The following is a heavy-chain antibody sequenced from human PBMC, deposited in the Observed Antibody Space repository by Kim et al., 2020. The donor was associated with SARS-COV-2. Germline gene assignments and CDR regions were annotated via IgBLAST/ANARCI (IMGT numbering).Heavy chain of an antibody. Sequence: GGSLRLSCAASGFTFDDYAIHWVRQAPGKGLEWVSGLSWNSGRIGYADSVKGRFTISRDNAKNSLYLQMNSLRVEDTALYYCAKDIKVGYPDAFDVWGQGTMVTVSS. V-gene: IGHV3-9*01. J-gene: IGHJ3*01. CDR3: AKDIKVGYPDAFDV. CDR2: LSWNSGRI. D-gene: IGHD5-12*01. CDR1: GFTFDDYA.